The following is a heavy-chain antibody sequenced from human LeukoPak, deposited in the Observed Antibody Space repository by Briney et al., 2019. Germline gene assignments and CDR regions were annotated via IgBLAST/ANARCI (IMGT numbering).Heavy chain of an antibody. CDR1: EFTFSSYA. Sequence: GGSLRLSCAASEFTFSSYAMHWVRQAPGKGLEWVAVISYDGSNKYYADSVKGRFTISRDNSKDTLYLQMNSLRAEDTAVYYCARGGYSYGSGREHYYYYMDVWGKGTTVTVSS. D-gene: IGHD5-18*01. CDR2: ISYDGSNK. CDR3: ARGGYSYGSGREHYYYYMDV. V-gene: IGHV3-30*04. J-gene: IGHJ6*03.